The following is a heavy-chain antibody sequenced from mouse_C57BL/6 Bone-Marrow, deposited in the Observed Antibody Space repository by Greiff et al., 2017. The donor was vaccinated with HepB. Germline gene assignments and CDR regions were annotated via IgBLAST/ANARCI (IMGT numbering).Heavy chain of an antibody. Sequence: EVKLVESGGGLVQPGGSLSLSCAASGFTFTDYYMSWVRQPPGKALEWLGFIRNKANGYTTEYSASVKGRFTISRDNSKSILYLQMNALRAEDSATYYCARFTTVVASYYFDYWGQGTTLTVSS. D-gene: IGHD1-1*01. CDR1: GFTFTDYY. J-gene: IGHJ2*01. CDR2: IRNKANGYTT. V-gene: IGHV7-3*01. CDR3: ARFTTVVASYYFDY.